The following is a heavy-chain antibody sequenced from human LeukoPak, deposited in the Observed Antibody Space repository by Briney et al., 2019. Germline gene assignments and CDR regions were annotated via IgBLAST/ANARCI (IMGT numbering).Heavy chain of an antibody. J-gene: IGHJ6*03. CDR3: ARSEQFPYYMDV. CDR2: INPNSGGT. Sequence: ASVKVSCKASGYTLTGYYMHWVRQAPGQGLEWVGWINPNSGGTNYAQKFQGRVTMTRDTSISTAYMELSRLRSDDTAVYYCARSEQFPYYMDVWGKGTTVTVSS. D-gene: IGHD6-19*01. V-gene: IGHV1-2*02. CDR1: GYTLTGYY.